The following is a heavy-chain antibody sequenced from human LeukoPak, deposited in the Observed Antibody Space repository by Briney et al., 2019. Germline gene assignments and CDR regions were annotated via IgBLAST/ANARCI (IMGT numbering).Heavy chain of an antibody. D-gene: IGHD3-9*01. Sequence: GGSLRLSCAASGFTFSSYWMSWVRQAPGKGLERVANIKQDGSEKYYVDSVKGRFTISRDNAKNSLYLQMNSLRAEDTAVYYCAREIRYFDWFLYEGDAFDIWGQGTMVTVSS. CDR1: GFTFSSYW. CDR2: IKQDGSEK. J-gene: IGHJ3*02. V-gene: IGHV3-7*01. CDR3: AREIRYFDWFLYEGDAFDI.